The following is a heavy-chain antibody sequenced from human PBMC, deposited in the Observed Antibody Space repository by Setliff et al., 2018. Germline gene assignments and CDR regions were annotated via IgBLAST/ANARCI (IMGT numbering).Heavy chain of an antibody. J-gene: IGHJ5*02. CDR1: GGSISSSTNY. Sequence: PSETLSLTCTVSGGSISSSTNYWGWIRQPPGKGLEWIGNIYDRGSTHYNPSLKSRVTISEDTSKSQSSLKLSSVTAADTAVHYCARGFTAQPAMLRGNWFDPWGRGTLVTVSS. V-gene: IGHV4-39*07. CDR3: ARGFTAQPAMLRGNWFDP. CDR2: IYDRGST. D-gene: IGHD3-16*01.